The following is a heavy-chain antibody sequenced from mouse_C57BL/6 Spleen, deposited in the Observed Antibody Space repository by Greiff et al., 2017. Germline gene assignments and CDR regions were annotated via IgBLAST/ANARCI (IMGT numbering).Heavy chain of an antibody. D-gene: IGHD2-1*01. CDR3: ARDRNGNYDWYFDV. J-gene: IGHJ1*03. Sequence: EVQGVESGGGLVKPGGSLKFSCAASGFTFSSYAMSWVRQTPEKRLEWVATISDGGSYTYYPGNVKGRFTISRDNAKNNLYLQMSHLKSEDPAMYYCARDRNGNYDWYFDVWGTGTTVTVSS. V-gene: IGHV5-4*01. CDR1: GFTFSSYA. CDR2: ISDGGSYT.